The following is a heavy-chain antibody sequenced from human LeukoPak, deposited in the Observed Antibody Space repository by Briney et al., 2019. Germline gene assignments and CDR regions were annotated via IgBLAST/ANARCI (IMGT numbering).Heavy chain of an antibody. CDR2: ISYDGSNK. CDR3: ARVSRGDYYDSSGYFDY. D-gene: IGHD3-22*01. CDR1: GFTFSSYG. Sequence: PGGSLRLSCAASGFTFSSYGMHWVRQAPGKGLEWVAVISYDGSNKYYADSVKGRFTISRDNSKNTLYLQMNSLRAEDTAVYYCARVSRGDYYDSSGYFDYWGQGTLVTVSS. V-gene: IGHV3-30*03. J-gene: IGHJ4*02.